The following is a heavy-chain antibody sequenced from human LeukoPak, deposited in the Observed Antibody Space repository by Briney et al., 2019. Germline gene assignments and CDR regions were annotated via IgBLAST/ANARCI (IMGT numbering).Heavy chain of an antibody. V-gene: IGHV4-34*01. J-gene: IGHJ3*02. CDR2: INHSGST. CDR3: ARVGPRAFDI. Sequence: SETLSLTCTVSGGSISTYYWSWIRQPPGKGLEWIGEINHSGSTNYNPSLKSRVTISVDTSKNQFSLKLSSVTAADTAVYYCARVGPRAFDIWGQGTMVTVSS. D-gene: IGHD3-16*01. CDR1: GGSISTYY.